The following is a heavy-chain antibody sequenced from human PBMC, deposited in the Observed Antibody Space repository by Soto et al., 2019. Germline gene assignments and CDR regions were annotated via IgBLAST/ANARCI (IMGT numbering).Heavy chain of an antibody. J-gene: IGHJ5*02. CDR3: AIDPVSEWLAPRWFDP. D-gene: IGHD6-19*01. CDR1: GYTFTSYG. V-gene: IGHV1-18*01. CDR2: ISAYNGNT. Sequence: QVQLVQSGAEVKKPGASVKVSCKASGYTFTSYGISWVRQAPGQGLEWMGWISAYNGNTNYAQKLQGRVTMTTDTSTSTAYMELRSLRSDDTAVYYCAIDPVSEWLAPRWFDPWGQGTLVTVSS.